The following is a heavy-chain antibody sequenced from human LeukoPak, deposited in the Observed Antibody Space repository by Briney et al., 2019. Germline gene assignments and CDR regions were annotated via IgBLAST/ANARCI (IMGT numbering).Heavy chain of an antibody. J-gene: IGHJ4*02. Sequence: ASVKFSCKASGYTFTGYYMHWVRQAPGQGLEWMGWINPNSGGTNYAQKFQGRVTMTRDTSISTAYMELSRLRSDDTAVYYCARVHTRYCSGGSCYNYWGQGTLVTVSS. V-gene: IGHV1-2*02. CDR2: INPNSGGT. CDR1: GYTFTGYY. CDR3: ARVHTRYCSGGSCYNY. D-gene: IGHD2-15*01.